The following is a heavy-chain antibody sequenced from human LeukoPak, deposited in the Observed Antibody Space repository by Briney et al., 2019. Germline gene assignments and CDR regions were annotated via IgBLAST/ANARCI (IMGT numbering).Heavy chain of an antibody. CDR3: ARSPSTVTTGFDY. J-gene: IGHJ4*02. Sequence: GGSLRLSCAASGFTFSSYWMHWVRQAPGKGLVWVSRINSDGSSTSYADSVKGRFTISRDNAKNTLYLQMNGLRAEDTAVYYCARSPSTVTTGFDYWGQGTLVTVSS. D-gene: IGHD4-17*01. CDR2: INSDGSST. V-gene: IGHV3-74*01. CDR1: GFTFSSYW.